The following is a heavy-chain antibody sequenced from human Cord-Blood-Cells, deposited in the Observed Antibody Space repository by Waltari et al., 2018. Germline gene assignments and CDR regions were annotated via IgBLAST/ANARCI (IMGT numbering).Heavy chain of an antibody. V-gene: IGHV3-13*01. Sequence: EVQLVESGGGLVQPGGSLRLSCAASGFTFSSYDMHWVRQATGKGVEGVSSSGTAGDTYYPGSVKGRFTISREDAKTSLYLQMNSLRAGDTAVYYCASASGSSWYYFDYWGQGTLVTVSS. CDR1: GFTFSSYD. CDR3: ASASGSSWYYFDY. D-gene: IGHD6-13*01. J-gene: IGHJ4*02. CDR2: SGTAGDT.